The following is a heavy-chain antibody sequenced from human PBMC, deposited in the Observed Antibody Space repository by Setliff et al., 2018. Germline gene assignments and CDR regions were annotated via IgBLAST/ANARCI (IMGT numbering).Heavy chain of an antibody. CDR3: ARVDPPIVDTAMVTIPFDY. J-gene: IGHJ4*02. V-gene: IGHV3-48*04. Sequence: GGSLRLSCAASGFTFSSYSINWVRQAPGKGLEWVSYISSSSSTIYYADAVKGRFTISRDNAKNSLYLQMNSLRAEDTAVYYCARVDPPIVDTAMVTIPFDYWGQGALGTVSS. CDR1: GFTFSSYS. CDR2: ISSSSSTI. D-gene: IGHD5-18*01.